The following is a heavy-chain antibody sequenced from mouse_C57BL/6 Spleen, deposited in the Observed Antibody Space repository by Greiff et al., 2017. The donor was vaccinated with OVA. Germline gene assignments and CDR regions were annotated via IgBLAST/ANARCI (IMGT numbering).Heavy chain of an antibody. CDR2: IYPGDGDT. D-gene: IGHD2-3*01. CDR3: ARCDGYPYYYAMDY. V-gene: IGHV1-82*01. Sequence: QVQLKESGPELVKPGASVKISCKASGYAFSSSWMNWVKQRPGKGLEWIGRIYPGDGDTNYNGKFKGKATLTADKSSSTAYMQLSSLTSEDSAVYFCARCDGYPYYYAMDYWGQGTSVTVSS. CDR1: GYAFSSSW. J-gene: IGHJ4*01.